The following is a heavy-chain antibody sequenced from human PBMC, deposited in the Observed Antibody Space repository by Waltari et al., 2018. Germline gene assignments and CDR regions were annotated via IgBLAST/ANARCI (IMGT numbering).Heavy chain of an antibody. CDR2: ISYDGSNK. CDR1: GFTSSSYA. CDR3: ARDWGAYGDYVDY. Sequence: QVQLVESGGGVVQPGRSLRLSCAASGFTSSSYAMPWVRQAPGKGLEWVAVISYDGSNKYYADSVKGRFTISRDNSKNTLYLQMNSLRAEDTAVYYCARDWGAYGDYVDYWGQGTLVTVSS. D-gene: IGHD4-17*01. V-gene: IGHV3-30-3*01. J-gene: IGHJ4*02.